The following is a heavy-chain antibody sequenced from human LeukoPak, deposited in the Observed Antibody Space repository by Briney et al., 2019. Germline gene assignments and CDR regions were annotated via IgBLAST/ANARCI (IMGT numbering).Heavy chain of an antibody. J-gene: IGHJ4*02. CDR2: INHSGST. D-gene: IGHD3-10*01. CDR3: AKRYYYGSGPPQD. Sequence: SETLSLTCAVYGGSFSGYYWSWIRQPPGKGLEWIGEINHSGSTNYNPSLKSRVTISVDTSKNQFSLKLSSVTAADTAVYYCAKRYYYGSGPPQDWGQGTLVTVSS. V-gene: IGHV4-34*01. CDR1: GGSFSGYY.